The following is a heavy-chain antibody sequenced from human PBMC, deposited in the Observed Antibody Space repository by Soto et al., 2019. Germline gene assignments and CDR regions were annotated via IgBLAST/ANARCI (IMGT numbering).Heavy chain of an antibody. J-gene: IGHJ6*02. Sequence: ASVKVSCKASGYTFTSYGISWVRQAPGQGLEWMGWISAYNGNTNYAQKFQGRVTMTRNTSISTAYMELSSLRSEDTAVYYCASGYYYGSGYGMDVWGQGTTVTVS. CDR3: ASGYYYGSGYGMDV. CDR1: GYTFTSYG. V-gene: IGHV1-18*01. D-gene: IGHD3-10*01. CDR2: ISAYNGNT.